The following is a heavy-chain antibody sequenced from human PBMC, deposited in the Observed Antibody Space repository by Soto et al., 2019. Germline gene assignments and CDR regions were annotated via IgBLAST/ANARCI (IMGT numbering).Heavy chain of an antibody. CDR3: ASHFRIGYCSGGSCYSQDY. CDR2: IYHSEST. Sequence: SDTLSLTCAVSGGSISSSNWWNWVRQPPGKGLEWIGEIYHSESTNYNPSLKSRVTISVDKSKNQFSLKLSSVTAADTAVYYCASHFRIGYCSGGSCYSQDYWGQGTLVTVSS. CDR1: GGSISSSNW. D-gene: IGHD2-15*01. J-gene: IGHJ4*02. V-gene: IGHV4-4*02.